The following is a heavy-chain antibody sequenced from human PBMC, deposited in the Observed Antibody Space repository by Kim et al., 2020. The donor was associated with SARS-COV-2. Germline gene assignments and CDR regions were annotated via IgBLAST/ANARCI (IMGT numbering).Heavy chain of an antibody. CDR1: GFTFSSYG. CDR3: VREAYYYDSSGYYPFDY. V-gene: IGHV3-33*01. Sequence: GGSLRLSCAASGFTFSSYGMHWVRQAPGKGLEWVAVIWYDGSNKYYADSVKGRFTISRDNSKNTLYLQMNSLRAEDTAVYYCVREAYYYDSSGYYPFDYWGQGTLVTVSS. CDR2: IWYDGSNK. J-gene: IGHJ4*02. D-gene: IGHD3-22*01.